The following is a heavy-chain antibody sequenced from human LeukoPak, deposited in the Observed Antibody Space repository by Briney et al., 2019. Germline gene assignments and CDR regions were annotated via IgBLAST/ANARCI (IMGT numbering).Heavy chain of an antibody. CDR3: ARGGYGHNMDV. CDR2: IKNAGIDT. D-gene: IGHD3-10*01. J-gene: IGHJ6*03. V-gene: IGHV3-74*01. Sequence: GGSLRLSCVGSGFMFSNYYMYWVRQAPGKGLVWVSRIKNAGIDTIYADSVKGRFTVSRDNAKNTVYLQMNSLRAEDTAVYYCARGGYGHNMDVWGEGTTVTVSS. CDR1: GFMFSNYY.